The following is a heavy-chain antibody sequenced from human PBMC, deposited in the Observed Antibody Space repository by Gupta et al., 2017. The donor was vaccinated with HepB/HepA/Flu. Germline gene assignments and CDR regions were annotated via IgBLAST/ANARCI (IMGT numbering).Heavy chain of an antibody. Sequence: QVQLQESGPGLVKPSETLSLTCTVSGGSISSYYWSWIRQPPGKGLEWIGYIYYSGSTNYNPSLKSRVTISVDTSKNQFSLKLSSVTAADTAVYYCARHGCGGDCSDAFDIWGQGTMVTVSS. D-gene: IGHD2-21*02. CDR1: GGSISSYY. J-gene: IGHJ3*02. CDR2: IYYSGST. CDR3: ARHGCGGDCSDAFDI. V-gene: IGHV4-59*08.